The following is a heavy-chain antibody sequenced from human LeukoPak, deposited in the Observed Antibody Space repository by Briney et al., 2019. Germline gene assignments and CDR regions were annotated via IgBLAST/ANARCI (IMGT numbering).Heavy chain of an antibody. D-gene: IGHD1-26*01. Sequence: SETLSLTCTVSGGXINNYYWSWIRQPPGKGLEWIGYIYYSGSTNYNPSLKSRVTISLDTSKNQFSLRLSSVTAADTAVYYCVRYSGSSYLFDYWGQGTLVTVSS. V-gene: IGHV4-59*01. J-gene: IGHJ4*02. CDR2: IYYSGST. CDR1: GGXINNYY. CDR3: VRYSGSSYLFDY.